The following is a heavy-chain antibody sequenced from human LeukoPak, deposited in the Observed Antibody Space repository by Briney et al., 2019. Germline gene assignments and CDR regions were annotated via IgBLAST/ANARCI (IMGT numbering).Heavy chain of an antibody. V-gene: IGHV3-74*01. D-gene: IGHD1-26*01. J-gene: IGHJ4*02. Sequence: GGSLRLPCAASGFTFSSYWMHWVRQAPGKGLVWVSRINSDGRSTTYADSVKGRFTISRDNAKNTLYLQMNSLRAEDTAVYYCARGGGSYYVDYWGQGTLVTVSS. CDR2: INSDGRST. CDR3: ARGGGSYYVDY. CDR1: GFTFSSYW.